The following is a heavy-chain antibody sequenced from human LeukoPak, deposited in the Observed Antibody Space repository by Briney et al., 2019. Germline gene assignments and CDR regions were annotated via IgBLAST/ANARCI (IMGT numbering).Heavy chain of an antibody. J-gene: IGHJ4*02. CDR3: ARGNILTGYPFDY. D-gene: IGHD3-9*01. Sequence: GGSLRLSCAASGFTFSRYWMHWVRQAPGQGLVWVSRINSDGSTTNYADSVKGRFTVSTDNATSTLYLQMNSLRAEDTAVYYCARGNILTGYPFDYWGQGTLVTVAS. CDR1: GFTFSRYW. V-gene: IGHV3-74*01. CDR2: INSDGSTT.